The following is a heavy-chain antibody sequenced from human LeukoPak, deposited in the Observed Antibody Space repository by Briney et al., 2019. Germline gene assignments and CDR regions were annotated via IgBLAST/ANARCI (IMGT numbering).Heavy chain of an antibody. CDR3: ASQVTIFGGGKYFDY. V-gene: IGHV3-7*05. CDR2: INEEGSEK. CDR1: GFSFSRYW. D-gene: IGHD3-3*01. J-gene: IGHJ4*02. Sequence: PGGSLRLSCAASGFSFSRYWMSWVRQAPGKGLEWVANINEEGSEKYYVDSVKGRFTISRDNAKNSLYLHMNSLRAEDTAVYYCASQVTIFGGGKYFDYWGQGTLVTVSS.